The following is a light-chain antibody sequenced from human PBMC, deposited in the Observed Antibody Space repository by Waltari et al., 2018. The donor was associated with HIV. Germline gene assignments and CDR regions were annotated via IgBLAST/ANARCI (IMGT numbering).Light chain of an antibody. CDR1: NSNIGSNS. CDR3: AAWDDSRNAHVV. J-gene: IGLJ2*01. CDR2: SSN. Sequence: QSVLTQPPSASVTPGQRVTISCSGSNSNIGSNSVNWYQQLPGTAPKLLIYSSNQRPLGVPDRFSGSKSGTSASLAISGLQSEDEADYYCAAWDDSRNAHVVFGGGTKLTVL. V-gene: IGLV1-44*01.